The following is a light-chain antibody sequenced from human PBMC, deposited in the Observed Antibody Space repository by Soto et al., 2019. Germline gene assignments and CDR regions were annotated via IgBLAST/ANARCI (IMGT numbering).Light chain of an antibody. CDR1: QSVSSC. V-gene: IGKV3-11*01. CDR2: DAS. CDR3: EQRNIWPRT. Sequence: EIVLTQSPATLSLSPGERATLSRRASQSVSSCLAWNQQKPGQSPRLLIYDASKRATGIPVRFSGGGSVADFPLTISSLEPEDFAVYYCEQRNIWPRTFGQGTKVDIK. J-gene: IGKJ1*01.